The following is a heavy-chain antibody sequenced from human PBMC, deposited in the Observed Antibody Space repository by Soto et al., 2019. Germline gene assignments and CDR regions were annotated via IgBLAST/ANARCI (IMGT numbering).Heavy chain of an antibody. J-gene: IGHJ4*02. D-gene: IGHD2-21*02. V-gene: IGHV1-69*01. CDR1: GGTFSSYA. CDR3: ARDKIVVVTAGESYFDY. CDR2: IIPIFGTA. Sequence: QVQLVQSGAEVKKPGSSVKVSCKASGGTFSSYAISWVRQAPEQGLEWMGGIIPIFGTANYAQKFQGRVTITADESRSTAYMELSSLRSEDTAVYYCARDKIVVVTAGESYFDYWGQGTLVTVSS.